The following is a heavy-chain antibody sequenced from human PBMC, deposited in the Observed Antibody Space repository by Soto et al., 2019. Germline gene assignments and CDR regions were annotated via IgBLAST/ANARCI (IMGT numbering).Heavy chain of an antibody. CDR1: GFTFSSYA. CDR3: ARDPGPRPAAIRGLGWFDP. V-gene: IGHV3-23*01. D-gene: IGHD2-2*01. J-gene: IGHJ5*02. CDR2: ISGSGGST. Sequence: EMHLLESGGGLVQRGGSLRLSCAASGFTFSSYAMTWVRQAPGKGLEWVSAISGSGGSTYYADSVKGRFTISRDNSKNTLYLQMNSLRVEDTAVYYCARDPGPRPAAIRGLGWFDPWGQGTLVTVSS.